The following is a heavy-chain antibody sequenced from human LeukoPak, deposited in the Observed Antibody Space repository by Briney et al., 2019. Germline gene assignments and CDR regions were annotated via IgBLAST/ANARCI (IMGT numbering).Heavy chain of an antibody. CDR2: ISAHNGNT. J-gene: IGHJ6*02. Sequence: ASVKVSCKPSGYTLTSYGISWVRETPGQGLEWMGWISAHNGNTNYAQKLQGRVTMTADTSTSTAYMERRRLRSDDTAVYYCARRGYSGYYPYYYYYYGMDVWVQGTTVSVPS. CDR3: ARRGYSGYYPYYYYYYGMDV. D-gene: IGHD5-12*01. V-gene: IGHV1-18*01. CDR1: GYTLTSYG.